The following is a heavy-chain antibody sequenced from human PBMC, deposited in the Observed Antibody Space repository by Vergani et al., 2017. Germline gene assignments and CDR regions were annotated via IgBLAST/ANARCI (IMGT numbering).Heavy chain of an antibody. CDR1: GFTFTSYG. J-gene: IGHJ4*03. CDR2: ISASGGST. D-gene: IGHD1-26*01. V-gene: IGHV3-23*01. CDR3: AKDRPRDWETPLFLFDY. Sequence: EVQLLESGGGLVQPGESLRLSCTVSGFTFTSYGISWVRQAPGKGLEWVSGISASGGSTYYTDSVKGRFIISRDISKNTLYLQMSSLRADDTAVYYCAKDRPRDWETPLFLFDYWGQGTTVTVSS.